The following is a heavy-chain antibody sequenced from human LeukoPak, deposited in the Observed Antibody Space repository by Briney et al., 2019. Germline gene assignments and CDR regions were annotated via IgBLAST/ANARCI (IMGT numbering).Heavy chain of an antibody. J-gene: IGHJ4*02. CDR2: ISYDGSNK. V-gene: IGHV3-30*03. Sequence: PGGSLRLSCAASGFTFSSYGMHWVRQAPGKGLEWVAVISYDGSNKYYADSVKGRSTISRDNSKNTLYLQMNSLRAEDTALYYCARELSPVVKYYFEYWGQGTLVTVSP. CDR1: GFTFSSYG. CDR3: ARELSPVVKYYFEY. D-gene: IGHD3-22*01.